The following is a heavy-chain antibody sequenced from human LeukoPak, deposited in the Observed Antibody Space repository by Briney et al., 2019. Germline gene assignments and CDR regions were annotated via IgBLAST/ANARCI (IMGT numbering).Heavy chain of an antibody. CDR2: ISYDGSNK. Sequence: GGSLRLSCAASGFTFSSYAMHWVRQAPGKGLEWVAVISYDGSNKYYADSVKGRFTISRDNSKNTLYLQMNSLRAEDTAVYYCARESPGPTIFGVVITLPFDYWGQGTLVTVSS. V-gene: IGHV3-30-3*01. CDR1: GFTFSSYA. D-gene: IGHD3-3*01. J-gene: IGHJ4*02. CDR3: ARESPGPTIFGVVITLPFDY.